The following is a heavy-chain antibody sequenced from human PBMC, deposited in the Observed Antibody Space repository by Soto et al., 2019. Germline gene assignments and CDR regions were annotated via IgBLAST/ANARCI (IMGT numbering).Heavy chain of an antibody. CDR2: IYYSGST. J-gene: IGHJ1*01. Sequence: SETLSLTCTVSGGSISSGGYYWSWIRQHPGKGLEWIGYIYYSGSTYYNPSLKSRVTISVDTSKNQFSLKLSSVTAADTAVYYCARVDYGDYGRRLIYFQHWGQGTLVTVSS. V-gene: IGHV4-31*03. D-gene: IGHD4-17*01. CDR1: GGSISSGGYY. CDR3: ARVDYGDYGRRLIYFQH.